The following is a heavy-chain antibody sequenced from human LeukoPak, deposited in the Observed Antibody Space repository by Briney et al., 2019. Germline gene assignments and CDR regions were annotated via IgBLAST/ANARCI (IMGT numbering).Heavy chain of an antibody. J-gene: IGHJ3*02. CDR1: GYTFTGYY. CDR2: MNPNSGNT. V-gene: IGHV1-8*03. D-gene: IGHD1-26*01. CDR3: ARVFGGSYPTHDAFDI. Sequence: ASVKVSCKASGYTFTGYYMHWVRQAPGQGLEWMGWMNPNSGNTGYAQKFQGRVTITRNTSISTAYMELSSLRSEDTAVYYCARVFGGSYPTHDAFDIWGQGTMVTVSS.